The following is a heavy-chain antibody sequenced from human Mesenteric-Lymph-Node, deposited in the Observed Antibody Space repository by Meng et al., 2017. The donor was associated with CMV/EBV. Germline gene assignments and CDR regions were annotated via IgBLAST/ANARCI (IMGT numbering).Heavy chain of an antibody. Sequence: HLQESGPRLCKPSGTLSSKVTVSGGSISSSWHYWGWIRQPPGKGLEWIGSIFYSGSAHYNPALESRVTISIDKSKNEFFLNLGSVTAADTAMYFCARDTLTYSYGPGWIDPWGQGTLVTVSS. V-gene: IGHV4-39*02. CDR3: ARDTLTYSYGPGWIDP. D-gene: IGHD3-10*01. J-gene: IGHJ5*02. CDR2: IFYSGSA. CDR1: GGSISSSWHY.